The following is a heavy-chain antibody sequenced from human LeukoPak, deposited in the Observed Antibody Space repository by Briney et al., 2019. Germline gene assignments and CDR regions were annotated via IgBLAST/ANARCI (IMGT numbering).Heavy chain of an antibody. V-gene: IGHV4-34*01. CDR1: GGSFSGYY. J-gene: IGHJ6*03. Sequence: ETLSLTCAVYGGSFSGYYWSWIRQPPGKGLEWIGEINHSGSTNYNPSLKSRVTISVDTSKNQFSLKLSSVTAADTAVYYCARQRSSSWYRRYYYYMDVWGKGTTVTVSS. CDR3: ARQRSSSWYRRYYYYMDV. CDR2: INHSGST. D-gene: IGHD6-13*01.